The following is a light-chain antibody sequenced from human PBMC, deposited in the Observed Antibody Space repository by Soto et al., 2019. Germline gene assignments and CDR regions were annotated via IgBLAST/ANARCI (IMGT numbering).Light chain of an antibody. CDR2: WAS. J-gene: IGKJ2*01. Sequence: DFVMTQTPDSLAVSLGERATINCKSSPSVLSSSNNKNYLAWYQQKPGQPPKLLIYWASTRDSGVPDRFSGSGSGTDFTLTISSLQAEDVAVYYCQQYYSTPYTFGQGTTLEIK. CDR1: PSVLSSSNNKNY. CDR3: QQYYSTPYT. V-gene: IGKV4-1*01.